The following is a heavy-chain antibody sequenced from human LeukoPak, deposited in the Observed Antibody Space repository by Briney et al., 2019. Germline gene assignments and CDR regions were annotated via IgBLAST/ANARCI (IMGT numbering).Heavy chain of an antibody. J-gene: IGHJ4*02. Sequence: SETLSLTCTVSGGSISSGGYYWSWIRQHPGRGLEWIGYMYYSGITHYNPSLRSRVTISLDTSKNQFSLTLGSVTAADTAVYYCVREEYGAGSRPFDCWGQGILVTVSS. CDR1: GGSISSGGYY. V-gene: IGHV4-31*03. CDR2: MYYSGIT. D-gene: IGHD3-10*01. CDR3: VREEYGAGSRPFDC.